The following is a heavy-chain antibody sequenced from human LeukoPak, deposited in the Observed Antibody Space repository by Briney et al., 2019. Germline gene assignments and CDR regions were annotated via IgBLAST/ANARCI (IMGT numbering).Heavy chain of an antibody. Sequence: PGGSLRLSCAASGFSVSGKYMNWVRQAPGQGLEWVSVIYIAGDTYYADSVKGRFTISRDNSKNTLYLQMNSLRAEDTAVYYCARGGSSHWSFGYWGRGTLVTVSS. CDR3: ARGGSSHWSFGY. CDR1: GFSVSGKY. CDR2: IYIAGDT. D-gene: IGHD3-3*01. J-gene: IGHJ4*02. V-gene: IGHV3-66*02.